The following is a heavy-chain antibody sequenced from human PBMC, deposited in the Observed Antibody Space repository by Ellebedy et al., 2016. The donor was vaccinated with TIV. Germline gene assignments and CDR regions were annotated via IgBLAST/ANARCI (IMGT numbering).Heavy chain of an antibody. CDR2: ISGSGGST. D-gene: IGHD6-13*01. CDR3: AKDPGYSSSWYADY. V-gene: IGHV3-23*01. J-gene: IGHJ4*02. CDR1: GFTFSSYA. Sequence: GESLKISCAASGFTFSSYAMSWVRQAPGKGLEWVSAISGSGGSTYYADSVKGRFTISRDNSKNTLYLQMNSLRAEDTAVYYCAKDPGYSSSWYADYWGQGTLITVSS.